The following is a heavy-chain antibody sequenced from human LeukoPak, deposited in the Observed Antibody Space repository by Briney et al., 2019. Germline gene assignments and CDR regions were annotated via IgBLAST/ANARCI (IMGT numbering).Heavy chain of an antibody. V-gene: IGHV4-4*02. CDR3: ARGPGGYSYGYYFDY. CDR1: GGSISSSNW. Sequence: PSETLSLTCAVSGGSISSSNWWSWVRQPPGKGLEWIGEIYHSGSTNYNPSLKSRVTISVDKSKNQFSLKLSSVTAADTAVYYCARGPGGYSYGYYFDYWGQGTLVTVSS. CDR2: IYHSGST. D-gene: IGHD5-18*01. J-gene: IGHJ4*02.